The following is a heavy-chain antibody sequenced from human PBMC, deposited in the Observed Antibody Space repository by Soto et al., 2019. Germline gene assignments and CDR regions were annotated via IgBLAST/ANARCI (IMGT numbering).Heavy chain of an antibody. J-gene: IGHJ4*02. Sequence: ASVKVSCKASGYTFTGYYMHWVRQAPGQGLEWMGWINPNSGETIYAQKFQGRVTMTEDTSTDTAYMELSSLRSEDTAVYYCATDREQQLVSLVRPFDYWGQGTLVTVSS. CDR2: INPNSGET. D-gene: IGHD6-13*01. CDR1: GYTFTGYY. V-gene: IGHV1-2*02. CDR3: ATDREQQLVSLVRPFDY.